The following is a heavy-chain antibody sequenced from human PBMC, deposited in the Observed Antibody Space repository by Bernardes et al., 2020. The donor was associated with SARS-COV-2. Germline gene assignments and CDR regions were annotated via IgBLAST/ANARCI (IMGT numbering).Heavy chain of an antibody. D-gene: IGHD4-17*01. CDR2: ITASTTYI. J-gene: IGHJ2*01. Sequence: GGSLRLSCGASGFNFSSYAMNWVRQAPGKGLQWVSSITASTTYIQYTDSVEGRFTVSRDNAKNSLYLEMTSLRAEDTAIYYCARILRDNGFGSRYYDLWGRGTLVTVSS. CDR3: ARILRDNGFGSRYYDL. V-gene: IGHV3-21*01. CDR1: GFNFSSYA.